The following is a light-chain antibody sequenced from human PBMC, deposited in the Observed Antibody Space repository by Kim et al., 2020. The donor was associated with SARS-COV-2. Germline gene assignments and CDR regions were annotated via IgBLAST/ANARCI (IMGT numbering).Light chain of an antibody. J-gene: IGKJ1*01. CDR1: QRVGGTA. CDR2: GAS. V-gene: IGKV3-20*01. Sequence: PGERATHACRARQRVGGTALAGYQQKPRQAPRLLIYGASSRATGLPDWTSGSGSGRGLTLTISRLEPEGFAVYYCHQYGSSARWTFGQGTQVDIK. CDR3: HQYGSSARWT.